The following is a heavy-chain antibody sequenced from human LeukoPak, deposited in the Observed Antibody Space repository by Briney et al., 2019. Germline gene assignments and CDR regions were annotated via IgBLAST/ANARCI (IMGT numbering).Heavy chain of an antibody. D-gene: IGHD3-22*01. V-gene: IGHV4-34*01. Sequence: SETLSLTCAVYGGSFSGYYWSWIRQPPGKGLEWSGENNHSGSTNYHPYLKSRVTISVDTSKNQFSLKLSSVTAADTAVYYCASNYYDSSGYQQNWGQGTLVTVSS. J-gene: IGHJ4*02. CDR2: NNHSGST. CDR1: GGSFSGYY. CDR3: ASNYYDSSGYQQN.